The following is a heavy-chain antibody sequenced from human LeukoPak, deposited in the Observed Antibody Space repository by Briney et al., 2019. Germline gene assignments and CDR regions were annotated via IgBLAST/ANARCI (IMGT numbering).Heavy chain of an antibody. CDR2: ISAGGGTT. J-gene: IGHJ4*02. D-gene: IGHD3-22*01. Sequence: GGSLRLSCAASGFTFSTYAMSWVRQAPGKGLEWVSAISAGGGTTYYGDSVKGRFTISRDKSKSTLYLQMNSLRAEDTAVYYCAKSEGYLGFYYFDYRGQGTLVTVSS. V-gene: IGHV3-23*02. CDR3: AKSEGYLGFYYFDY. CDR1: GFTFSTYA.